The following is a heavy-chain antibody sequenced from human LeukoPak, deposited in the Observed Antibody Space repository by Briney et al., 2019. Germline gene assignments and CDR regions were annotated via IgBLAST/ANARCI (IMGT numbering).Heavy chain of an antibody. Sequence: PGGSLRLSCAASGFTFSSYWMSWVRQAPGKGLEWVANIKQDGSEKYYVDSVKGRFTISRDNAKNSLYLQMNSLRAEDTAVYYCAKDTKPYSSSSFVDYWGQGTLVTVSS. CDR1: GFTFSSYW. D-gene: IGHD6-6*01. CDR3: AKDTKPYSSSSFVDY. V-gene: IGHV3-7*01. J-gene: IGHJ4*02. CDR2: IKQDGSEK.